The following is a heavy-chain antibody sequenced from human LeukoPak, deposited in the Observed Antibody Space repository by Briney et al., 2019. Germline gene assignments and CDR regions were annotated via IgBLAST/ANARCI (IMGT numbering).Heavy chain of an antibody. CDR2: ISSSSSYI. D-gene: IGHD4-17*01. CDR3: ARDDYGDYVSGWFDP. J-gene: IGHJ5*02. V-gene: IGHV3-21*01. Sequence: PGGSLSLSCAASGFTFSSYSMNWVRQAPGTGLERVSSISSSSSYIYYADSVKGRFTISRDNAKNSLYLQMNSLRAEDTAVYYCARDDYGDYVSGWFDPWGQGTLVTVSS. CDR1: GFTFSSYS.